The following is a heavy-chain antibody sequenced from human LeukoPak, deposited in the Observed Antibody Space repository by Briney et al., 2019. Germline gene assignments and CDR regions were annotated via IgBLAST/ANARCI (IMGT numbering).Heavy chain of an antibody. V-gene: IGHV1-69*05. CDR2: IIPIFGTA. CDR3: ARAEYSGSYTGYAFDI. J-gene: IGHJ3*02. D-gene: IGHD1-26*01. Sequence: GSSVKVSCKASGGTFSSYAISWVRQAPGQGLEWMGGIIPIFGTANYAQKFQGRVTIITDESTSTAYMELSSLRSEDTAVYYCARAEYSGSYTGYAFDIWGQGTMVTVSS. CDR1: GGTFSSYA.